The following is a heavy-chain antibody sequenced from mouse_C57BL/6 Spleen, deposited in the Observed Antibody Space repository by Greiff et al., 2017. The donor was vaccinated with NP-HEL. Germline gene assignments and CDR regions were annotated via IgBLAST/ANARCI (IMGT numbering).Heavy chain of an antibody. CDR3: ARGGYSKDYYAMDY. J-gene: IGHJ4*01. CDR2: INPYNGDT. D-gene: IGHD2-5*01. CDR1: GYSFTGYF. Sequence: EVQLQQSGPELVKPGDSVKISCKASGYSFTGYFMNWVMQSHGKSLEWIGRINPYNGDTFSNQKFKGKATLTVDKSSSTAHMELRSLTSEDSAVYYCARGGYSKDYYAMDYWGQGTSVTVSS. V-gene: IGHV1-20*01.